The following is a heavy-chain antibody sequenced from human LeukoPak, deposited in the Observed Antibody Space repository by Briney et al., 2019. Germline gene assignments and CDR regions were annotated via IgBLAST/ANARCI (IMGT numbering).Heavy chain of an antibody. CDR2: FSYDGSNK. CDR3: ARDKGYSSSWMPKYGWFDP. V-gene: IGHV3-30-3*01. D-gene: IGHD6-13*01. Sequence: GGSLRLSCAASGFIFNSYTMHWVRQTPGEGLEWVAVFSYDGSNKFYADSVKGRFTISRDNAKNSLYLQMNSLRDEDTAVYYCARDKGYSSSWMPKYGWFDPWGQGTLVTVSS. CDR1: GFIFNSYT. J-gene: IGHJ5*02.